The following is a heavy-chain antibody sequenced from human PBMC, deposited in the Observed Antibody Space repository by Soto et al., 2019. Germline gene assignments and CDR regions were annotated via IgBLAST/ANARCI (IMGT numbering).Heavy chain of an antibody. D-gene: IGHD4-17*01. CDR2: IIPIFGTA. J-gene: IGHJ6*02. V-gene: IGHV1-69*06. CDR3: ARPDYGGNTQFYYYGMDV. Sequence: QVQLVQSGAEVKKPGSSVKVSCKASGGTFSSYAISWVRQAPGQGLEWMGGIIPIFGTANYAQKFQGRVTITADKSTSTAYMELSGLRSEDTAVYYCARPDYGGNTQFYYYGMDVWGQGTTVTVSS. CDR1: GGTFSSYA.